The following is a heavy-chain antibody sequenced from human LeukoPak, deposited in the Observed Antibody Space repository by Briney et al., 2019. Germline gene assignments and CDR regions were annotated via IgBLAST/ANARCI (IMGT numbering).Heavy chain of an antibody. Sequence: SETLSLTCAVYGGSFSGYYWSWIRQPPGKGLEWIGEINHSGSTNYNPSLKSRVTISVDTSKNRFSLKLSSVTAADTAVYYCARSVVVVPAARRYYYYGMDVWGQGTTVTVSS. D-gene: IGHD2-2*01. V-gene: IGHV4-34*01. CDR2: INHSGST. J-gene: IGHJ6*02. CDR3: ARSVVVVPAARRYYYYGMDV. CDR1: GGSFSGYY.